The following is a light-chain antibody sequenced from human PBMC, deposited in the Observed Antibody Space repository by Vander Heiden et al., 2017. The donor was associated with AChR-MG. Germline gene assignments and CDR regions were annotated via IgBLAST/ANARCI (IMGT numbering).Light chain of an antibody. Sequence: SYELPPPPSVSVSPGQTANLICSGDPLGDKYVSWYQQKPGQSPVLVIYQDTKRPSGIPERLSGSNSGDTATLTISGAQALDEADYYCQAWGSSTVVFGGGTRLTVL. V-gene: IGLV3-1*01. CDR3: QAWGSSTVV. CDR1: PLGDKY. CDR2: QDT. J-gene: IGLJ2*01.